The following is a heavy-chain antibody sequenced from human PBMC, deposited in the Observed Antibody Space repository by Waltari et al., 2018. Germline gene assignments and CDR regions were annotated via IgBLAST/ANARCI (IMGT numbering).Heavy chain of an antibody. CDR1: GFTFFNYE. Sequence: VQLVESGGDVLQPGGSLRLPCEPSGFTFFNYEMNWVRQAPGKGLECIAYISNSGSRTFYSDSVRGRFTISRDDAKNSVFLQMNDLRVDDSGLYYCTRGLVGAPGWGQGTLVTVSS. J-gene: IGHJ4*02. D-gene: IGHD1-26*01. V-gene: IGHV3-48*03. CDR2: ISNSGSRT. CDR3: TRGLVGAPG.